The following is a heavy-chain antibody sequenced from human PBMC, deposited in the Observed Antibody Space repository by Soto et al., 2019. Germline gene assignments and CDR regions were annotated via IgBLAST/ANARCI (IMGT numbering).Heavy chain of an antibody. V-gene: IGHV4-4*02. J-gene: IGHJ4*02. CDR3: LRVPNY. CDR1: GDSISGLNR. CDR2: IHHNGNT. Sequence: QVQLQESGPGLVKPSGTLSLTCTVSGDSISGLNRWSWVRQPPGKGLEWLGQIHHNGNTDYNASLKSRVTISIDKSKNQFSLNLNSVTVADTAVYYCLRVPNYWGQGTLVTVSS.